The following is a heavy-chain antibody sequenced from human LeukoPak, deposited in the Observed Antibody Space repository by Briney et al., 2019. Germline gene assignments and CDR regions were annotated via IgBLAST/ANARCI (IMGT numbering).Heavy chain of an antibody. D-gene: IGHD3-9*01. V-gene: IGHV4-61*02. CDR1: GGTVTSGNYY. CDR3: ARVSRSLVYYFDY. CDR2: IYTNGDA. J-gene: IGHJ4*02. Sequence: PSETLSLTCTASGGTVTSGNYYWHWIRQPAGKGLEWLGRIYTNGDASYNPSLKRRVTISIDASKNQFSLKLSSVTAADTAVYYCARVSRSLVYYFDYWGQGTLITVSS.